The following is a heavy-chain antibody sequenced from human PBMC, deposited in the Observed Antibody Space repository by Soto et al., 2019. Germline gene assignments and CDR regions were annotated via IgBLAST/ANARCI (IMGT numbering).Heavy chain of an antibody. CDR3: ARRARPDVYYMDV. CDR2: ISSNGVGT. V-gene: IGHV3-64*01. Sequence: EVQLAESGGGLAQPGGSLRLSCAASGFTLSGYAMDWVRQAPGKGLEYVSGISSNGVGTYYANSVQGRFTISRDNSKNTVYLQMGSLSPEDMAVYYCARRARPDVYYMDVWGKGTTVTVSS. J-gene: IGHJ6*03. CDR1: GFTLSGYA. D-gene: IGHD6-6*01.